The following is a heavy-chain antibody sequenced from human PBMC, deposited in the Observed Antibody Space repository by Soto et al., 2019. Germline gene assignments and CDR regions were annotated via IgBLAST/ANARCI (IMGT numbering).Heavy chain of an antibody. V-gene: IGHV3-23*01. CDR1: GFTFSSSG. CDR3: AKDSGWVHYY. J-gene: IGHJ4*02. CDR2: ITDSGGST. Sequence: PGGSLRLSCAASGFTFSSSGMSWVRQAPGKGLEWVSGITDSGGSTYYVDSVKGRFTISRDNSKNTLSLEMNSLRAEDTAVYYCAKDSGWVHYYWGQGTLVTVSS. D-gene: IGHD1-1*01.